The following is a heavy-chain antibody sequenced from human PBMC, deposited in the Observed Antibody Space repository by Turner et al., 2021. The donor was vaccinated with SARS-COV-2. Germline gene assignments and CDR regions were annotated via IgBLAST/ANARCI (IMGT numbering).Heavy chain of an antibody. Sequence: EVQLVESGGGLVKPGGSLSLSCAASGFPFSSYSMNWVRQAPGKGLEWVSSISSSSSYIYYADSVKGRFTISRDNAKNSLYLQMNSLKAEDTAVYYCARARWDYYDSSGYYPNAFDIWGQGTMVTVSS. CDR3: ARARWDYYDSSGYYPNAFDI. J-gene: IGHJ3*02. CDR1: GFPFSSYS. CDR2: ISSSSSYI. D-gene: IGHD3-22*01. V-gene: IGHV3-21*01.